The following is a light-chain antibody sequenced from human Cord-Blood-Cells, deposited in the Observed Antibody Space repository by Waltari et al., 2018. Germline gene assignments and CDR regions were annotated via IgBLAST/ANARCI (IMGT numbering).Light chain of an antibody. CDR3: QQRSNWPPVT. J-gene: IGKJ5*01. CDR2: DAS. CDR1: QGVSSY. V-gene: IGKV3-11*01. Sequence: EIVLTQSPATLSLSPGERATLSCRASQGVSSYLAWYQQKPGQAPRLLISDASNRATGSPARFSGSGSGTDFTLTISSLEPEDFAVYYCQQRSNWPPVTFGQGTRLEIK.